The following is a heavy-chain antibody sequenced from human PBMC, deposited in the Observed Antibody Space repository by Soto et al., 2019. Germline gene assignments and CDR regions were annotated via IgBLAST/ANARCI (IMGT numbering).Heavy chain of an antibody. Sequence: QVQLVESGGGVVQPGRSLRLSCAASGFTFSSYGMHWVRQAPGKGLEWVAVIWYDGSNKYYADSVKGRFTISRDNSKNTLYLQMNSLRAEDTAVYYCARDGDSGGYYVEGLPYFDYWGQGTLVTVSS. CDR3: ARDGDSGGYYVEGLPYFDY. CDR1: GFTFSSYG. D-gene: IGHD3-22*01. J-gene: IGHJ4*02. V-gene: IGHV3-33*01. CDR2: IWYDGSNK.